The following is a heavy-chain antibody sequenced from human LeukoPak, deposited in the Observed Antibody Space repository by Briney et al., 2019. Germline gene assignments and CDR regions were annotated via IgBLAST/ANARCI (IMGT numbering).Heavy chain of an antibody. CDR2: INHSGST. CDR1: GGSFSGYY. D-gene: IGHD2-2*02. V-gene: IGHV4-34*01. CDR3: ARDKREYQLLYSWFDP. Sequence: SETLSLTCAVYGGSFSGYYWSWIRQPPGKGLEWIGEINHSGSTYYNPSLKSRVTISVDTSKNQFSLKLSSVTAADTAVYYCARDKREYQLLYSWFDPWGQGTLVTVSS. J-gene: IGHJ5*02.